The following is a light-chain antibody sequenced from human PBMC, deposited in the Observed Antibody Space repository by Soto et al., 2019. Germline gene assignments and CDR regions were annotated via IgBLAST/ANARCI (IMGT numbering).Light chain of an antibody. Sequence: SLGASVKLTCTLSSGHSSYAIAWHQQQPEKGPRYLMKLNSDGSHSKGDGIPDRFSGSSSGAERYLTISSLQSEDEADYYCQTWGTGIVVFGGGTKLTVL. V-gene: IGLV4-69*01. CDR3: QTWGTGIVV. J-gene: IGLJ2*01. CDR2: LNSDGSH. CDR1: SGHSSYA.